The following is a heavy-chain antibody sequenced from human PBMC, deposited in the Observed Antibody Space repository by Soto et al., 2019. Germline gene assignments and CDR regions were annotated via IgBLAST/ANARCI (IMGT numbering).Heavy chain of an antibody. V-gene: IGHV3-11*01. CDR1: GFTFSDYY. CDR3: ARVGSTVAAGMVDY. J-gene: IGHJ4*02. D-gene: IGHD6-13*01. Sequence: QVQLVESGGGLVKPGGSLRLSCAASGFTFSDYYMSWIRQTPGKGLEWVSYISSSGTTEYYADSVKGRFTISRDNXTNSLFLQMNSLRAEDTAVYYCARVGSTVAAGMVDYWGQGTLVTASS. CDR2: ISSSGTTE.